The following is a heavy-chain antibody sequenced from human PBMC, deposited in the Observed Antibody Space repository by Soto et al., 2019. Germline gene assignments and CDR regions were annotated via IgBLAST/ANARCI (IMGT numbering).Heavy chain of an antibody. Sequence: QVQLVESGGGVVQPGGSLRLSCAASGFTFDAYGFHWVRQAPGKGLEWVAVVWSNGNLKYYADSVKGPFTISRDSSKSELNLQMNSLRDDDTADYSCARIQLDTIMALDYGGQGTLFTISS. V-gene: IGHV3-33*01. D-gene: IGHD1-1*01. J-gene: IGHJ4*02. CDR1: GFTFDAYG. CDR2: VWSNGNLK. CDR3: ARIQLDTIMALDY.